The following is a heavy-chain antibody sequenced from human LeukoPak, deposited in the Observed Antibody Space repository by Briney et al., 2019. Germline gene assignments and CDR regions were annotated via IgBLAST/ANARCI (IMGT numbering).Heavy chain of an antibody. Sequence: GGSLRLSCAASGFTFSSYEMNWVRQAPGKGLEWVSYISRSGSTIYYADSVKGRFTISRDNAKNSLYLQMNSLRAEDTAVYYCARSNTIFGVVNYYWGQGTLVTVSS. D-gene: IGHD3-3*01. CDR3: ARSNTIFGVVNYY. V-gene: IGHV3-48*03. CDR2: ISRSGSTI. J-gene: IGHJ4*02. CDR1: GFTFSSYE.